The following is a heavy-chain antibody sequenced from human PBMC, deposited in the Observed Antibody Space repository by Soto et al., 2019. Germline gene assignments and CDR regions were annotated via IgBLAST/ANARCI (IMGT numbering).Heavy chain of an antibody. Sequence: QVQLVQSGAEVKKPGASVKVSCKASGYTFTSYDINWVRQATGQELEWMGWMNPNSGNTGHAQKFQGRVTMTRNTSIRTAYIELSRLRSQDTAVYYCARGPLYCSGGSCYSSAFHIWGQGTIVTVSS. CDR3: ARGPLYCSGGSCYSSAFHI. V-gene: IGHV1-8*01. J-gene: IGHJ3*02. D-gene: IGHD2-15*01. CDR2: MNPNSGNT. CDR1: GYTFTSYD.